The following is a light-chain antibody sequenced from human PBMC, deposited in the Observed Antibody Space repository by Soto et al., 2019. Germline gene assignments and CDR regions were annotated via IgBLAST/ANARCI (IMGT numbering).Light chain of an antibody. Sequence: QSALTQPASVSGSPGQSITISCTGTSRDVGNYNLVSWYQQHPGKAPKLMIYEDTKRPSGVSSRFSGSKSAYTASLTISALQPEDEAYYYCCSYAGSSTYVFGGGTKLTV. CDR2: EDT. CDR1: SRDVGNYNL. V-gene: IGLV2-23*01. CDR3: CSYAGSSTYV. J-gene: IGLJ3*02.